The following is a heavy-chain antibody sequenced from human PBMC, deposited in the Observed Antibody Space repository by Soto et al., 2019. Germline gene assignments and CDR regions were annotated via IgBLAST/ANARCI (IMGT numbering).Heavy chain of an antibody. J-gene: IGHJ1*01. CDR3: ARALYCSGGSCQIQH. V-gene: IGHV4-34*01. CDR1: GGSFSGYY. D-gene: IGHD2-15*01. CDR2: INHSGST. Sequence: QVQLQQWGAGLLKPSETLSLTCAVYGGSFSGYYWSWIRQPPGKGLEWIGEINHSGSTNYNPSLKSRVTISVDTSKNQFSLKLSSVTAADTAVYYCARALYCSGGSCQIQHWGQGTLVTVSS.